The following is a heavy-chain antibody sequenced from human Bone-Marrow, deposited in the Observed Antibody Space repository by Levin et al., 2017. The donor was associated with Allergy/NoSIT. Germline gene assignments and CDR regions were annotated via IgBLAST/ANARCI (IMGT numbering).Heavy chain of an antibody. CDR2: ISGNDGGT. CDR1: GFTFSDYA. D-gene: IGHD6-19*01. J-gene: IGHJ4*02. V-gene: IGHV3-23*01. Sequence: GGSLRLSCAASGFTFSDYAMSWVRQAPGKGLEWVSTISGNDGGTHYAESVKGRFTISRDNSRNTLSLQMNSLRTEDTAVYYCAKVDSSGWYEKLDYWGQRSLVTVSS. CDR3: AKVDSSGWYEKLDY.